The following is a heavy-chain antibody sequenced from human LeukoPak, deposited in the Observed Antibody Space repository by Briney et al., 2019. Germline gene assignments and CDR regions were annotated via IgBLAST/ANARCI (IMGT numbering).Heavy chain of an antibody. CDR2: ISYDGNTK. CDR1: GFTFSSYP. J-gene: IGHJ4*02. D-gene: IGHD1-14*01. V-gene: IGHV3-30-3*01. Sequence: PGGSLRLSCAASGFTFSSYPMHWVRQAPGKGLEWVSVISYDGNTKYYADSVKGRFTISRDSPKNTLYLQMDSLGTDDTAMYYCARDPQRGEPDYFDYWGQGTLVTVSS. CDR3: ARDPQRGEPDYFDY.